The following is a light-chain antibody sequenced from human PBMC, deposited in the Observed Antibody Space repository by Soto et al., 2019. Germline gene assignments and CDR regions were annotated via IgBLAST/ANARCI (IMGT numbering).Light chain of an antibody. V-gene: IGLV2-8*01. Sequence: QSLLTQPPSASGSLGQSVTISCTGASSDVGGYNYVSWYQQHPGKAHKLLISEVIKRPSGVPDRFSGSKSGNTASLTISGLQAEDEADYYCSSYAGRNSFVFGTGTKLTVL. CDR1: SSDVGGYNY. J-gene: IGLJ1*01. CDR3: SSYAGRNSFV. CDR2: EVI.